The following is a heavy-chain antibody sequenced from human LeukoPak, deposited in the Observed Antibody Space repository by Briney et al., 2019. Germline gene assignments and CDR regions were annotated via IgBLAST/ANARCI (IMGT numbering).Heavy chain of an antibody. CDR3: ARAPTHYDSSGYPFDY. D-gene: IGHD3-22*01. V-gene: IGHV3-64D*09. J-gene: IGHJ4*02. Sequence: GGSLRLSCAASGFTFSSYSMHWVRQAPGKGLEYVSAISDSGGSTYYADSVKGRFTISRDNSKNTLYLQMSSLRAEDTAVYYCARAPTHYDSSGYPFDYWGQGTLVTVSS. CDR1: GFTFSSYS. CDR2: ISDSGGST.